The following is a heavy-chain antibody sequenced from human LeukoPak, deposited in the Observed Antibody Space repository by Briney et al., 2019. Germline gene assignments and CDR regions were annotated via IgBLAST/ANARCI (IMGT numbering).Heavy chain of an antibody. CDR2: IIPIFGTA. CDR3: ARERYSSGWRYFDY. J-gene: IGHJ4*02. Sequence: SVKVSCKASGGTFSSYAISWVRQAPGQGLEWMGGIIPIFGTANYAQKFQGRVTITADESTSTAYMELSGLRSEDTAVYYCARERYSSGWRYFDYWGQGTLVTVSS. CDR1: GGTFSSYA. D-gene: IGHD6-19*01. V-gene: IGHV1-69*01.